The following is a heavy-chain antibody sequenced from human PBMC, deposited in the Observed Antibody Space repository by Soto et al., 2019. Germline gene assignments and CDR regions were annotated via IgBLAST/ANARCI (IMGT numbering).Heavy chain of an antibody. Sequence: GGSLRLSCAASGFTFSSYTMNWVRQAPWKGLKWVSYISLSGSDMYYAGSVKGRFTISRDNAKNSLSLQMNSLRAEDTAVYYCVRDHIWSFDYWYKGTPVTVSS. D-gene: IGHD3-10*01. CDR1: GFTFSSYT. J-gene: IGHJ4*02. V-gene: IGHV3-48*01. CDR2: ISLSGSDM. CDR3: VRDHIWSFDY.